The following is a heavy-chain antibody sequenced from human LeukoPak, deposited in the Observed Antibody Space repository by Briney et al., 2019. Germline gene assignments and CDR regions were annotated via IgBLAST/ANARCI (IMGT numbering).Heavy chain of an antibody. CDR2: IWYDGSNK. Sequence: GGSLRLSCAASGFTFSSYGMHWVRQAPGKGLEWVAVIWYDGSNKYYADSVKGRFTISRDNSKNTLYLQMNSLRAEDTAVYYCAKDFSGRYSNYTFDYYYYGMDVWGQGTTVTVSS. CDR1: GFTFSSYG. V-gene: IGHV3-30*02. CDR3: AKDFSGRYSNYTFDYYYYGMDV. D-gene: IGHD4-11*01. J-gene: IGHJ6*02.